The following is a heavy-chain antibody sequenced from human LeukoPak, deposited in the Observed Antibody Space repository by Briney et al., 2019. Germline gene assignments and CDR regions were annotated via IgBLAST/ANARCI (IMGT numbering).Heavy chain of an antibody. Sequence: SGRSLRLSCAASGFTFSSYGMHWVRQAPGKGLEWVAVIWYDGSNKYYADSVKGRFTISRDNSKNTLYLQMNSLRAEDTAVYYCARDEVVITPNYYYYGMDVWGRGTTVTVSS. V-gene: IGHV3-33*01. D-gene: IGHD3-22*01. CDR1: GFTFSSYG. J-gene: IGHJ6*02. CDR3: ARDEVVITPNYYYYGMDV. CDR2: IWYDGSNK.